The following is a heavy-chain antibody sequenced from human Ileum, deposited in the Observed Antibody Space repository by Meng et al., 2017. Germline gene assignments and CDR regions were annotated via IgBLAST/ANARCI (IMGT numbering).Heavy chain of an antibody. Sequence: HVKLQQSSPGLVKPSETRSPPCAISGDSVSSDTGAWNGIRQSPSRGLEWLGRTYYRSRWYNNYAVSMKSRITINPDTSKNQFSLQLNSVTPDDTAVYSCAGQDWGEGLDFWDQGTLVTVSS. CDR1: GDSVSSDTGA. J-gene: IGHJ4*02. CDR2: TYYRSRWYN. V-gene: IGHV6-1*02. D-gene: IGHD7-27*01. CDR3: AGQDWGEGLDF.